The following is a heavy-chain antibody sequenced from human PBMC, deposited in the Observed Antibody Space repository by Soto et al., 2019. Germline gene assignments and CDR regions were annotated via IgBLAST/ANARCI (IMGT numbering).Heavy chain of an antibody. CDR2: ISGYNGNT. Sequence: GASVKVSCKASGYTFTSYGISWVRQAPGQGLEWMGWISGYNGNTEYAQKLQGRVTMTTDTSTSTAYMELRSLRSDDTAVYYCARDWGRGQFLTNKDYWGQGTLVTVSS. J-gene: IGHJ4*02. D-gene: IGHD3-9*01. V-gene: IGHV1-18*01. CDR1: GYTFTSYG. CDR3: ARDWGRGQFLTNKDY.